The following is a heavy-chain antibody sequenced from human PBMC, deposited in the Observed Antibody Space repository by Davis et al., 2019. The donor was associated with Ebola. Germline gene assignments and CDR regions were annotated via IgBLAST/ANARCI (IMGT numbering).Heavy chain of an antibody. V-gene: IGHV5-51*01. J-gene: IGHJ6*02. CDR2: IYPGDSDT. CDR3: AGSRITGTTYYYYGMDV. CDR1: GYSFTSYW. D-gene: IGHD1-20*01. Sequence: GESLKLSCKGSGYSFTSYWIGWVRQMPGKGLEWMGIIYPGDSDTRYSPSFQGQVTISADKSISTAYLQWRSLKASDTAMYYCAGSRITGTTYYYYGMDVWGQGTTVTVSS.